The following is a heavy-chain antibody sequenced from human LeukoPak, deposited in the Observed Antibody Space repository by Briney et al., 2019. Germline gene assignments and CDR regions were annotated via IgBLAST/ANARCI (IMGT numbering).Heavy chain of an antibody. V-gene: IGHV3-23*01. CDR2: ISSDAVNT. CDR1: GFTFSSYV. D-gene: IGHD3-10*01. CDR3: AKTRYGGSGNPYFFDY. J-gene: IGHJ4*02. Sequence: PGGSLRLSCAASGFTFSSYVMTWVRQAPGKGLEWVLSISSDAVNTYYAGSVKGRFTISRDNSKNTLYLQMNSLRAEDTALYYCAKTRYGGSGNPYFFDYWGQGTLVTVSS.